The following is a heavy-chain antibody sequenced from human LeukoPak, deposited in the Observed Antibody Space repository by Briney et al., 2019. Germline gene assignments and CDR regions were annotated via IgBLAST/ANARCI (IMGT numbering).Heavy chain of an antibody. Sequence: ASVKVSCKASGYTFTSYDINWVRQATGQGLEWMGWMNPNSGNTGYAQKFQGRVTMTRNTYISTAYMELSRLRSEDTAVYYCARRRITIFGVVIKGGKNWFDPWGQGTLVTVSS. V-gene: IGHV1-8*01. CDR1: GYTFTSYD. CDR3: ARRRITIFGVVIKGGKNWFDP. J-gene: IGHJ5*02. CDR2: MNPNSGNT. D-gene: IGHD3-3*01.